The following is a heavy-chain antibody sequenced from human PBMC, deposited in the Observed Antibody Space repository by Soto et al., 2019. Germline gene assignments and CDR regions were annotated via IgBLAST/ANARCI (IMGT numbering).Heavy chain of an antibody. D-gene: IGHD5-12*01. J-gene: IGHJ4*02. CDR2: IIPIIGTR. CDR3: ARDLGSGYDPGDY. V-gene: IGHV1-69*12. Sequence: QVQLVQSGAEVKKPGSSVKVSCKASGGTFSIYAVSWVRQAPGQGLEWMGGIIPIIGTRNYAQRFQGRITITGDESTSTAYMGLSSLKSEDTAVDYCARDLGSGYDPGDYWGQGTLVTVSS. CDR1: GGTFSIYA.